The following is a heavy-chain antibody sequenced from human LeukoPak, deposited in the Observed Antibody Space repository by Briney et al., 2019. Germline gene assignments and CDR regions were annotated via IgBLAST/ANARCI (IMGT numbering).Heavy chain of an antibody. CDR1: GGSISSYY. J-gene: IGHJ6*03. CDR2: IYYSGST. V-gene: IGHV4-39*01. CDR3: ARLPSIAAYYYYMDV. D-gene: IGHD6-6*01. Sequence: SETLSLTCTVSGGSISSYYWSWIRQPPGKGLEWIGSIYYSGSTYYNPSLKSRVTISVDTSKNQFSLKLSSLTAADTAVYYCARLPSIAAYYYYMDVWGKGTTVTISS.